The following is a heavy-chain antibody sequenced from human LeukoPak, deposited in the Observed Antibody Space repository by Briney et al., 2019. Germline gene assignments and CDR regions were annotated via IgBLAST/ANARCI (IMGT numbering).Heavy chain of an antibody. Sequence: PGGSLRLSCAASGFTFSSYGMHWVRQAPGKGLEWVAVISYDGSNKYYADSVKGRFTISRDNSKNTLYLQMNSLRAEDTAVYYCAKPLIPYGDYDFDYWGQGTLVTVSS. D-gene: IGHD4-17*01. CDR1: GFTFSSYG. V-gene: IGHV3-30*18. CDR2: ISYDGSNK. CDR3: AKPLIPYGDYDFDY. J-gene: IGHJ4*02.